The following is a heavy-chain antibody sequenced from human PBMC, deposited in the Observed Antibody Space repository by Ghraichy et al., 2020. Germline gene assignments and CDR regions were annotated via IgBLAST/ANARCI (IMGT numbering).Heavy chain of an antibody. D-gene: IGHD2-15*01. V-gene: IGHV3-23*01. Sequence: GGSLRLSCAASGFTFSSYAMSWVRQAPGKGLEWVSAISGSGGSTYYADSVKSRFTISRDNSKNTLYLQMNSLIAEDTAVYYCAKDQGYCSGGSCYWFDPWGQGTLVTVSS. J-gene: IGHJ5*02. CDR1: GFTFSSYA. CDR3: AKDQGYCSGGSCYWFDP. CDR2: ISGSGGST.